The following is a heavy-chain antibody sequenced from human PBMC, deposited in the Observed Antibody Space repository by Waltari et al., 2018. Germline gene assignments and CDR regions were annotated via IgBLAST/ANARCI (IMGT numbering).Heavy chain of an antibody. J-gene: IGHJ4*02. Sequence: QLQLQESGPGLVKPSETLSLTCTVSGGSISSSSYYWGWIRQPPGKGLEWIGSIYYSGSTNYNPSLKSRVTISVDTSKNQFSLKLSSVTAADTAVYYCARRMITFGGVIVFDYWGQGTLVTVSS. CDR1: GGSISSSSYY. CDR2: IYYSGST. V-gene: IGHV4-39*01. D-gene: IGHD3-16*02. CDR3: ARRMITFGGVIVFDY.